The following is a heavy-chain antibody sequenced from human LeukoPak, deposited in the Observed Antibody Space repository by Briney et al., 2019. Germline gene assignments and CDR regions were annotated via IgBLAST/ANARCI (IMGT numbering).Heavy chain of an antibody. CDR3: ARGVGVAAVAATDY. J-gene: IGHJ4*02. CDR2: IYSGGGT. V-gene: IGHV3-53*01. Sequence: PGGVLGSSCAASGFTVGSNFMSGVRQAPGRGLARVSFIYSGGGTNYADSVKGRVTISRDTSKTTLYLQMNSRRADATVVYYCARGVGVAAVAATDYWGQGTLVAVSS. CDR1: GFTVGSNF. D-gene: IGHD2-15*01.